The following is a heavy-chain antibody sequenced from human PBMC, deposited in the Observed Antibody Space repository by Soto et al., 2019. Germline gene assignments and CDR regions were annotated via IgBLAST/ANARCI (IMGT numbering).Heavy chain of an antibody. Sequence: EVQLMESGGGLVQPGGFLRLSCAASGFTFTSYWMQWFRQAPGEGLVWVSRINGDGTYTRYADSVKGRFTISRDNAKDTLYLQMNSLRDEDTAVYYCARERGPYYTDYWGQGTLVTVSS. V-gene: IGHV3-74*01. J-gene: IGHJ4*02. D-gene: IGHD1-26*01. CDR2: INGDGTYT. CDR1: GFTFTSYW. CDR3: ARERGPYYTDY.